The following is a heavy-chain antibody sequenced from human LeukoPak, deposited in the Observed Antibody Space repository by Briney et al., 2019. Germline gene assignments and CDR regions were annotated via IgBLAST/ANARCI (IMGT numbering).Heavy chain of an antibody. CDR2: IRSYGSSS. CDR3: RSITGGYMSFDL. V-gene: IGHV3-11*04. D-gene: IGHD2-8*02. CDR1: GFNFNDHY. J-gene: IGHJ3*01. Sequence: PGRSLRLSCAASGFNFNDHYMRGLRQAPGKGREGFAYIRSYGSSSYYAHSVKERLIISRDNAKKSLSLFLKMHGLRADDTAVYCVRSITGGYMSFDLWGQGTTVTVSS.